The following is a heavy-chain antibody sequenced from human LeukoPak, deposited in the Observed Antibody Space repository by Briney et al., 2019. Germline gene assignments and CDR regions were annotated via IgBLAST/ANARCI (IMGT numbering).Heavy chain of an antibody. Sequence: PSETLSLTCAVYGGSFSSYYWSWIRQPPGKGLEWIGYIYYSGSTNYNPSLKSRVTISVDTSKNQFSLKLSSVTAADTAVYYCGXXVYLTGYYTYYYYYMDVWGKGTTVTISS. CDR1: GGSFSSYY. CDR3: GXXVYLTGYYTYYYYYMDV. CDR2: IYYSGST. D-gene: IGHD3-9*01. V-gene: IGHV4-59*01. J-gene: IGHJ6*03.